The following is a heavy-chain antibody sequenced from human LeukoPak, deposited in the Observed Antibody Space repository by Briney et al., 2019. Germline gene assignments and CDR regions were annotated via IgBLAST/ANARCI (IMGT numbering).Heavy chain of an antibody. CDR1: GFTFDDYA. J-gene: IGHJ6*02. V-gene: IGHV3-43*02. CDR3: AKDMFCSGGSCLNYYYYYYGMDV. CDR2: ISGDGGST. Sequence: GWSLRLSCAASGFTFDDYAMHWVRQAAGKGLEWVSLISGDGGSTYYADSVKGRFTISRDNSKNSLYLQMNSLRTEDTALYYCAKDMFCSGGSCLNYYYYYYGMDVWGQGTTVTVSS. D-gene: IGHD2-15*01.